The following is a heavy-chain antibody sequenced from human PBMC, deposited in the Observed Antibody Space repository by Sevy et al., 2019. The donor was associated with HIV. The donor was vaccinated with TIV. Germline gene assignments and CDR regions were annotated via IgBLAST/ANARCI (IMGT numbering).Heavy chain of an antibody. CDR1: GYTLTELS. J-gene: IGHJ4*02. V-gene: IGHV1-24*01. D-gene: IGHD3-22*01. CDR3: ASTRDYYDSSGYYFDY. Sequence: ASVMVSCKVSGYTLTELSIHWVRQAPGKGLEWLVTFDPEDGKTIYAQNCQGRVTMTEDTSTDTTYMELSSLRSEDTAVYYCASTRDYYDSSGYYFDYWGQGTLVTVSS. CDR2: FDPEDGKT.